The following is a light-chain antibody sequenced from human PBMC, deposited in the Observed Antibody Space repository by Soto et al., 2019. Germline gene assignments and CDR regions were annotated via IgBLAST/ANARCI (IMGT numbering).Light chain of an antibody. CDR3: ASGDHSLKXYWV. V-gene: IGLV1-44*01. J-gene: IGLJ3*02. Sequence: QSVLTQPPSASVTPGQTVTISCSGGPSSIGSNSVNFYQQFPGTAPKLLMYSNNQRPSGVPDRFSGSKSGISASLAISWLQSEDEADYFCASGDHSLKXYWVVGGGTK. CDR2: SNN. CDR1: PSSIGSNS.